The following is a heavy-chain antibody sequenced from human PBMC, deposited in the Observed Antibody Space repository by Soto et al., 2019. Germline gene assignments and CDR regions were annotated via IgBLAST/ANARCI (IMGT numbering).Heavy chain of an antibody. CDR3: AREDRSSKFDP. CDR2: ISAHKGNT. CDR1: GYTYTSYG. Sequence: SVKVSCNASGYTYTSYGITWVRQAPGQGLEWMGWISAHKGNTIYAQKFQGRVTMTTDTSTSTAYMEMRSLRSDDTAVYYCAREDRSSKFDPWGQGTLVTVSS. D-gene: IGHD4-4*01. V-gene: IGHV1-18*04. J-gene: IGHJ5*02.